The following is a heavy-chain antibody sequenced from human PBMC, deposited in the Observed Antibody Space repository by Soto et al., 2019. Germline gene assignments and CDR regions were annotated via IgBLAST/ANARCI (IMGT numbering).Heavy chain of an antibody. V-gene: IGHV3-7*01. J-gene: IGHJ6*03. CDR2: IKQDGSEK. CDR1: GFTFSSYW. D-gene: IGHD3-3*01. Sequence: GGSLRLSCAASGFTFSSYWMSWVRQAPGKGLEWVANIKQDGSEKYYVDSVKGRFTISRDNAKNSLYLQMNSLRAEDTAVYYCARGVRFWSGYSHPIPYYYYMDVWGKGTTVTVSS. CDR3: ARGVRFWSGYSHPIPYYYYMDV.